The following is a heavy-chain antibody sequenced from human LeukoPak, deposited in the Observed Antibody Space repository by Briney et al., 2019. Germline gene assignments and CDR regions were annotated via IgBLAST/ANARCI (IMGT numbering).Heavy chain of an antibody. D-gene: IGHD4-17*01. CDR2: INPNSGGT. Sequence: GASVKVSCKASGYTFTGYYMHWVRQAPGQGLEWMGWINPNSGGTNYAQKFQGRVTITADKSTSTAYMELSSLRAEDTAVYYCAKDRGTVTKFYDAFDIWGQGTMVTVSS. CDR1: GYTFTGYY. CDR3: AKDRGTVTKFYDAFDI. J-gene: IGHJ3*02. V-gene: IGHV1-2*02.